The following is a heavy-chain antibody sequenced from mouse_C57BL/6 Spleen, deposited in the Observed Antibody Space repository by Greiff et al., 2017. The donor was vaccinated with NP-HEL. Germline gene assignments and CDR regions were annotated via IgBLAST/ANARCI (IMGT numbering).Heavy chain of an antibody. CDR2: SYWDDDK. Sequence: QVTLKESGPGILQSSQTLSLTCSFSGFSLSTSGMGVSWIRQPSGKGLEWLAHSYWDDDKCDNPSLKSRLTISKDTSRNQVFLKITSVDTADTATYYCARIYYCYDDGYAMDYWGQGTSVTVSS. D-gene: IGHD2-2*01. V-gene: IGHV8-12*01. CDR3: ARIYYCYDDGYAMDY. CDR1: GFSLSTSGMG. J-gene: IGHJ4*01.